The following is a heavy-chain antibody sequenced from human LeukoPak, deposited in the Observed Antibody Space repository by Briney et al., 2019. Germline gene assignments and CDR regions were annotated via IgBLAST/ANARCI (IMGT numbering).Heavy chain of an antibody. CDR3: ASPYCSGGSCYGNY. J-gene: IGHJ4*02. CDR1: GFIFSSYS. V-gene: IGHV3-48*04. D-gene: IGHD2-15*01. CDR2: ISSVSSTI. Sequence: GGSLRLSCAASGFIFSSYSMNWVRQAPGKGLEWVSYISSVSSTIYYADSVKGRFTISRDNAKNSLYLQMNSLRAEDTAVYYCASPYCSGGSCYGNYWGQGTLVTVSS.